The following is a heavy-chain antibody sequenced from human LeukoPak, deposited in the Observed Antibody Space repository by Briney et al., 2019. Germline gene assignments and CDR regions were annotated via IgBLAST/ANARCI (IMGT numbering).Heavy chain of an antibody. J-gene: IGHJ4*02. Sequence: SETLSLTCAVYGGSFSAYYWSWIRRPPGKGLEWIGEINHSGSTNYNPSLKSRVTISVDTSKNQFSLKLSSVTAADTAVYYCARSSSGRYGNFDYWGQGALVTVSS. CDR3: ARSSSGRYGNFDY. V-gene: IGHV4-34*01. CDR1: GGSFSAYY. CDR2: INHSGST. D-gene: IGHD6-19*01.